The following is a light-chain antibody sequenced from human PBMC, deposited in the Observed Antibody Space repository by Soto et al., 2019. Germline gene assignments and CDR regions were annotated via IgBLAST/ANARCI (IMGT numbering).Light chain of an antibody. CDR3: SSYNSSSTYV. CDR2: EVS. V-gene: IGLV2-14*01. J-gene: IGLJ1*01. Sequence: QSVLTQPASVSGSPGQSITISCTGTSSDVGGYNYVSWYQQHPGKAPKLMIYEVSNRPSGVSNRFSGSKSGNTASLTISGLQAEDEADYYCSSYNSSSTYVFGTGSKVTGL. CDR1: SSDVGGYNY.